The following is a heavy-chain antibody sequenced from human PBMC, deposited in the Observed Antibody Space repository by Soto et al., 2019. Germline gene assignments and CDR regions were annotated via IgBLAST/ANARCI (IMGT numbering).Heavy chain of an antibody. J-gene: IGHJ4*02. CDR3: ATPSLSTGGYSSYDS. Sequence: EVHLLESGGGLVQPGGSLRLSCAASGFTFGSYAMSWVRQAPGKGLEWVSLVTYSGANTYYAGSVTGRFTISRDNHRNPLYLQLSSLRVEDTAVYYCATPSLSTGGYSSYDSWGRGPLVTVSS. D-gene: IGHD1-26*01. CDR1: GFTFGSYA. CDR2: VTYSGANT. V-gene: IGHV3-23*01.